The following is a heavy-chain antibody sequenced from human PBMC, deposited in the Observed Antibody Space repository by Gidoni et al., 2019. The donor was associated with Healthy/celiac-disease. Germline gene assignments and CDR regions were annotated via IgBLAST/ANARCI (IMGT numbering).Heavy chain of an antibody. CDR2: IRSKAYGGTT. CDR1: GFTFGDYA. D-gene: IGHD6-13*01. V-gene: IGHV3-49*03. CDR3: TRPSIEAGNYDAFDI. Sequence: EVQLVESGGGLVQPGRSLRLSCTASGFTFGDYAMSWFRQAPGKGLEWVGFIRSKAYGGTTEYAASVKGRFTISRDDSKSIAYLQMNSLKTEDTAVYYCTRPSIEAGNYDAFDIWGQGTMVTVSS. J-gene: IGHJ3*02.